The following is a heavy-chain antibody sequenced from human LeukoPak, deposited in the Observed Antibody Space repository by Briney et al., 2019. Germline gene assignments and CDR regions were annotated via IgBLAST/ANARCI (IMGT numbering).Heavy chain of an antibody. CDR1: GYTFTSYG. J-gene: IGHJ4*02. CDR2: ISAYNGNT. V-gene: IGHV1-18*01. D-gene: IGHD3-3*01. Sequence: EASVKVSCKASGYTFTSYGISWVRQAPGQGLEWMGWISAYNGNTNYAQKLQGRVTMTTDTSTSTAYMELRSLRSDDTAVYYCARGLVRFLEWLPDVGDYWGQGTLVTVSS. CDR3: ARGLVRFLEWLPDVGDY.